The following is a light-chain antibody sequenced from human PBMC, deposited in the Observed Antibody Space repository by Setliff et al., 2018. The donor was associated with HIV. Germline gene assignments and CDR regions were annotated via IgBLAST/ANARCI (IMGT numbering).Light chain of an antibody. CDR1: SNNIGASNY. CDR3: CSNGARPTVYV. CDR2: DVT. J-gene: IGLJ1*01. Sequence: QPALTQPRSVSASPGQSVNISCTGTSNNIGASNYVSWYQQYPGKAPKLMLYDVTERPSGVPDRFSGSKSGNTATLTISGLQTEDEADYYCCSNGARPTVYVVGTGTK. V-gene: IGLV2-11*01.